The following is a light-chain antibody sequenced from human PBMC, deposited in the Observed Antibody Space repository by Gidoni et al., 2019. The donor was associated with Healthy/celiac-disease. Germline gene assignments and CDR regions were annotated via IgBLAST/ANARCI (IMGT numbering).Light chain of an antibody. CDR1: QSISSY. Sequence: QMNQSPSSLSASVGDRVTITCRASQSISSYLTWYQHKPGKAPKLLIYAASSLQTGFPARFSGSGSGTDFTLTISSLQPEDFATYYCQQSYSTPPTFXQXTKVEIK. J-gene: IGKJ1*01. V-gene: IGKV1-39*01. CDR2: AAS. CDR3: QQSYSTPPT.